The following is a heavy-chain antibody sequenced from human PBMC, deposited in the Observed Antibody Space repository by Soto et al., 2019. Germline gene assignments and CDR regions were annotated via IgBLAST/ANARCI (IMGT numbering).Heavy chain of an antibody. D-gene: IGHD1-26*01. J-gene: IGHJ2*01. CDR3: ARSPQPTRGIHWYFDL. CDR1: GFTFNTYG. V-gene: IGHV3-30*03. Sequence: QVQLVESGGGVVQPGRSLGLSCGASGFTFNTYGMHWVRQAPGKGLEWVAAISYDGINKYYVDSVKGRFTISRDNSKNTLYVQMNSLRAEDTALYYCARSPQPTRGIHWYFDLWGRGILVTVSS. CDR2: ISYDGINK.